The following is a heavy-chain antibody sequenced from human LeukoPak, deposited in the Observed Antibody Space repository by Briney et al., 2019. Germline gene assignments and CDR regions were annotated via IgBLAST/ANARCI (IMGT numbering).Heavy chain of an antibody. CDR3: AKVSSKWLVRGNWFDP. CDR1: GFTFSSYR. Sequence: GGSLRLSCAASGFTFSSYRMNWVRQAPGKGLEWVSYISSSSSTIYYADSVKGRFTISRDNSKNTLYLQMNSLRAEDTAVYYCAKVSSKWLVRGNWFDPWGQGTLVTVSS. CDR2: ISSSSSTI. D-gene: IGHD6-19*01. V-gene: IGHV3-48*01. J-gene: IGHJ5*02.